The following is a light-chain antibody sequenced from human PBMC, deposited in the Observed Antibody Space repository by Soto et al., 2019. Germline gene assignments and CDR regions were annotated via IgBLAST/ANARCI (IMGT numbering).Light chain of an antibody. CDR3: QSYDNSLSDVL. J-gene: IGLJ2*01. CDR1: SSNIGAGYD. CDR2: GNS. Sequence: QSVLTQPPSVSGAPGQRVTISCTGSSSNIGAGYDVHWYQQLPGTAPKLLIFGNSKRPSGVPDRFSGSKSATSASLVITGLQAEDETDYYCQSYDNSLSDVLFGGGTKLTVL. V-gene: IGLV1-40*01.